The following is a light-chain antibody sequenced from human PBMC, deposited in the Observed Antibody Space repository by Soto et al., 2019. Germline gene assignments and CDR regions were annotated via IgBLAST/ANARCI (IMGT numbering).Light chain of an antibody. V-gene: IGLV2-14*01. CDR2: DVS. CDR1: SSDVGGYNY. Sequence: QSVLTQPASVSGSPGQSITISCTGTSSDVGGYNYVSWYQQHPGKAPKVMIYDVSNRPSGVSNRFSGSKSGNTASLTISGLQAEDEADYYCSSYTSSSTFVFGTGIKLTVL. J-gene: IGLJ1*01. CDR3: SSYTSSSTFV.